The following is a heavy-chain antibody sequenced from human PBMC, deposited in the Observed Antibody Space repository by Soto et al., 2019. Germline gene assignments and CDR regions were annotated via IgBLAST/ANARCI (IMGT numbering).Heavy chain of an antibody. D-gene: IGHD4-17*01. V-gene: IGHV4-4*02. CDR2: IYHSGNT. CDR3: ARDTGPQAYDDGDYYYYYGMDV. Sequence: QVQLQESGPGLVKPSGTLSLTCAVSGASISSSNWWSWVRQPPGKGLEWIGEIYHSGNTNYNPSLKSRVTTSVDRSKNQFSLKLSSVTAADTAVYYCARDTGPQAYDDGDYYYYYGMDVWGQGTTVTVSS. CDR1: GASISSSNW. J-gene: IGHJ6*02.